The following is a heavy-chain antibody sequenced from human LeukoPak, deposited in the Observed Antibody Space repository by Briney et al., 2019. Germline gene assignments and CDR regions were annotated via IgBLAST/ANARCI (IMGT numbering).Heavy chain of an antibody. CDR3: ARGSRGWNYYYYYMDV. CDR1: GYTFTSYD. CDR2: MNPNSGNT. D-gene: IGHD6-19*01. Sequence: ASVKVSCKASGYTFTSYDINWVRQATGQGLEWMGWMNPNSGNTGYAQKFQGRVTMTRNTSISTAYMELSSLRSEDTAVYYCARGSRGWNYYYYYMDVWGKGTTVTVSS. V-gene: IGHV1-8*01. J-gene: IGHJ6*03.